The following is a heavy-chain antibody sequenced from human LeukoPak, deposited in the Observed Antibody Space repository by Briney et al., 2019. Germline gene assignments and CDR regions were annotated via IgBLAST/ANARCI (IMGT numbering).Heavy chain of an antibody. CDR2: IYTSGST. D-gene: IGHD5-24*01. Sequence: PSETLSLTCTVSGGSFSSYYWSWIRQPAGKGLEWIGRIYTSGSTNYNSSLKSRVTISVDTSKNQVSLKLSSVTAADTAVYYCATGDGYNSFDYWGQGTLVTVSS. CDR1: GGSFSSYY. V-gene: IGHV4-4*07. CDR3: ATGDGYNSFDY. J-gene: IGHJ4*02.